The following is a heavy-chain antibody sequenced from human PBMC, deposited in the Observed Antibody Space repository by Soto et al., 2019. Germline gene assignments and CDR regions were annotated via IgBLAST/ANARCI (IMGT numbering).Heavy chain of an antibody. Sequence: SETLSLTCTVSGGSISSYYLSWIRQPPGKGLEWIGYIYYSGSTNYNPSLKSRVTISVDTSKNQFSLKLSSVTAADTAVYYCARDLDYDSSVSDAFDIWGQGTMVTVSS. J-gene: IGHJ3*02. CDR3: ARDLDYDSSVSDAFDI. CDR1: GGSISSYY. V-gene: IGHV4-59*01. CDR2: IYYSGST. D-gene: IGHD3-22*01.